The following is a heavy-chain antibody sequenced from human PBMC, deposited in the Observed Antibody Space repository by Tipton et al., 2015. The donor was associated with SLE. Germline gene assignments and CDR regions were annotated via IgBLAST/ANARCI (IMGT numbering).Heavy chain of an antibody. V-gene: IGHV3-7*01. D-gene: IGHD6-6*01. CDR3: ARASSSSTSWYYYGMDV. Sequence: SLRLSCAASEFSFSSYYMHWVRQAPGKGLEWVANIKQDGSEKYYVDSVKGRFTISRDNANNSLYLQMNSLRAEDTAVYYCARASSSSTSWYYYGMDVWGQGTTVTVSS. CDR1: EFSFSSYY. CDR2: IKQDGSEK. J-gene: IGHJ6*02.